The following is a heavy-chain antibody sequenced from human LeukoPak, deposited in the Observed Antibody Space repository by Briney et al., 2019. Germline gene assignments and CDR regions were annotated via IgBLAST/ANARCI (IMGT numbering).Heavy chain of an antibody. D-gene: IGHD3-22*01. CDR2: IKEEGSGK. V-gene: IGHV3-7*02. Sequence: GGSLRLSCVASGFTFSSYWMSWVRQAPGKGLEWVANIKEEGSGKYYVDSVKGRFTISRDNAKNSLYLQMNSLRAEDTAVYYCARIYYDSSGYRLFDYWGQGTLVTVSS. CDR3: ARIYYDSSGYRLFDY. J-gene: IGHJ4*02. CDR1: GFTFSSYW.